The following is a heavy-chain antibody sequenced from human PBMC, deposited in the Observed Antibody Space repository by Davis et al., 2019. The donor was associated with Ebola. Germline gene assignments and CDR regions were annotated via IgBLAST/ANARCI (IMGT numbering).Heavy chain of an antibody. V-gene: IGHV3-23*01. CDR3: ARVRGLTTPDY. CDR1: RFTFSSYG. D-gene: IGHD4-17*01. Sequence: GGSLRLSCAASRFTFSSYGMHWVRQAPGKGLEWVSTLGLSADTYYADSVKGRFTISRDNSKNTLYLQMNSLRAEDTAVYYCARVRGLTTPDYWGQGTLVTVSS. CDR2: LGLSADT. J-gene: IGHJ4*02.